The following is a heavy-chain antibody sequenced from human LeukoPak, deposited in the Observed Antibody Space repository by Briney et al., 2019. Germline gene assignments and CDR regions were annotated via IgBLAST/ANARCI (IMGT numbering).Heavy chain of an antibody. J-gene: IGHJ6*04. D-gene: IGHD3-10*01. CDR2: ISSSSSYI. V-gene: IGHV3-21*04. CDR3: AKDRDRIIMVRGVLDV. CDR1: GFTFSSYS. Sequence: GGSLRLSCAASGFTFSSYSMNWVRQAPGQGLEWVSSISSSSSYIYYADSVKGRFTISRDNAKNSMYLQMNSLRAEDTAVYYCAKDRDRIIMVRGVLDVWGKGTTVTISS.